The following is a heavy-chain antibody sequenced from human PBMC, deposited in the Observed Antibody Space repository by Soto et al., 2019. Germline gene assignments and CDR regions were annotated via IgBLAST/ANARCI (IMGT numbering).Heavy chain of an antibody. J-gene: IGHJ3*02. CDR1: GFTFSSYG. CDR2: ISYDGSNK. Sequence: QVQLVESGGGVVQPGRSLRLSCAASGFTFSSYGMHWVRQAPGKGLEWVAVISYDGSNKYYADSVKGRITISRDNFKNKLDLQMNRLGAGDTAVYYGAKDRGLEQVVRGAMDAFDIWGQGTMVTVSS. D-gene: IGHD6-13*01. CDR3: AKDRGLEQVVRGAMDAFDI. V-gene: IGHV3-30*18.